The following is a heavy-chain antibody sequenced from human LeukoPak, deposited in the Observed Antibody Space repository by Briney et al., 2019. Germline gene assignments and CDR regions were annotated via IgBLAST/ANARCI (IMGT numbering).Heavy chain of an antibody. CDR2: IDPSDSYT. CDR1: GYSFTSYW. Sequence: GESLQISCKGSGYSFTSYWISWVRPLPGKGLEWMGRIDPSDSYTNYSPSFQGHVTISAGKSLSTAYLRWSSLKASDTAMYYCARQWGDCSSTSCYSASWGQGTLVTVSS. CDR3: ARQWGDCSSTSCYSAS. J-gene: IGHJ5*02. D-gene: IGHD2-2*01. V-gene: IGHV5-10-1*01.